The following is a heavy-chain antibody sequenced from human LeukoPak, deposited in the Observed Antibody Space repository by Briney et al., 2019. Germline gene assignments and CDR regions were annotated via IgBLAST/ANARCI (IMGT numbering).Heavy chain of an antibody. V-gene: IGHV4-59*01. CDR2: IYYSGST. D-gene: IGHD3-22*01. CDR3: ARVDRSAEYFQH. J-gene: IGHJ1*01. CDR1: GGSISSYY. Sequence: SETLSLTCTVSGGSISSYYWSWIRQPPGKGLEWIGYIYYSGSTNYNPSLKSRVTISVDTSKNQFSLKLSSVTAADTAVYYCARVDRSAEYFQHWGQGTPVTVSS.